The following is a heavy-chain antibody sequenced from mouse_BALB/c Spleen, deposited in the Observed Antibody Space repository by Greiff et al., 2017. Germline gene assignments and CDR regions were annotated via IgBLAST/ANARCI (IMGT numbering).Heavy chain of an antibody. CDR2: IYPGSGST. CDR3: ARDYYGSSFTFAY. D-gene: IGHD1-1*01. J-gene: IGHJ3*01. V-gene: IGHV1-55*01. CDR1: GYNFTSYW. Sequence: QVHVKQPGAELVKPGTSVKLSCKASGYNFTSYWINWVKLRPGQGLEWIGDIYPGSGSTNYNEKFKSKATLTVDTSSSTAYMQLSSLASEDSALYYCARDYYGSSFTFAYWGQGTLVTVSA.